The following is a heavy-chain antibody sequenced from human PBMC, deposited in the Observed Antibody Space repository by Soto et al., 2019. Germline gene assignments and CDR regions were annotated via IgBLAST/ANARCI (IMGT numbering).Heavy chain of an antibody. D-gene: IGHD3-22*01. CDR3: ARSYYYDSSGYYLP. CDR2: ISAYNGNT. CDR1: GYTFTGYG. J-gene: IGHJ5*02. V-gene: IGHV1-18*01. Sequence: ASVKVSCKASGYTFTGYGISCVRQSPGQVLEWMGWISAYNGNTNYAQKLQGRVTMTTDTSTSTAYMELRSLRSDDTAVYYCARSYYYDSSGYYLPWGQGTLVTVSS.